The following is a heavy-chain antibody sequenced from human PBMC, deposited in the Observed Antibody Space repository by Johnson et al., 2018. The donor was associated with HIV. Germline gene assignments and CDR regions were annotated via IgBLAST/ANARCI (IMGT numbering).Heavy chain of an antibody. D-gene: IGHD4-23*01. CDR3: ARDFNSGSPDGAFDI. V-gene: IGHV3-11*01. CDR2: ISSSGSAI. Sequence: QEQLVESGGGLVKPGGSLRLSCTASGFTFNDYYMTWVRQAPGEGLEWVSYISSSGSAIYYADSVKGRFTISRDNFKNTLYLQMNSLRAEDTAVYYCARDFNSGSPDGAFDIWSQGTMVTVSS. CDR1: GFTFNDYY. J-gene: IGHJ3*02.